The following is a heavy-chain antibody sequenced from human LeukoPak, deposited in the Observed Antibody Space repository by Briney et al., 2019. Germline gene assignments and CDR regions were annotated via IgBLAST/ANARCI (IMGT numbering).Heavy chain of an antibody. V-gene: IGHV7-4-1*02. CDR3: ARASAMVII. CDR1: GYTFTSYS. Sequence: ASVKVSCKASGYTFTSYSMNWVRQAPGQGLEWMGWIDANTGNPTYVQGFTGRFVVSLDTSVSTAYLQISSLKAEDTAVYYCARASAMVIIWGQGTLVTVSS. J-gene: IGHJ4*02. D-gene: IGHD5-18*01. CDR2: IDANTGNP.